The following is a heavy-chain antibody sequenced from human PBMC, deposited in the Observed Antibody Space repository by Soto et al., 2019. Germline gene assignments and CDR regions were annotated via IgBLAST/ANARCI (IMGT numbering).Heavy chain of an antibody. V-gene: IGHV3-48*02. CDR1: GFSLSDYK. CDR2: ISISSSTI. CDR3: ARDYAMDV. Sequence: PGGPLRLSCAASGFSLSDYKMNWVRQGPGKGLEWISYISISSSTIFYSDSVKGRFTISRDNARNSLFLQMNSLRDEDTAVYYCARDYAMDVWGQGTTVTVSS. J-gene: IGHJ6*02.